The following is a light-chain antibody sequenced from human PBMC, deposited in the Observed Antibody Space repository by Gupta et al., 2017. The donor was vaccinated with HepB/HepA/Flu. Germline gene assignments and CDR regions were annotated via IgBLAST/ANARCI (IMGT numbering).Light chain of an antibody. CDR1: QTISSDY. J-gene: IGKJ5*01. CDR3: QQYGTSPRLT. CDR2: SAS. V-gene: IGKV3-20*01. Sequence: IALMQSPGRLSLSPGERATLFCRASQTISSDYLAWYQQKPGQAPRLLISSASIRATGIPDRFTGSGSGTDFTLTISRLEPEDFAVYYCQQYGTSPRLTFGQGTRLEIK.